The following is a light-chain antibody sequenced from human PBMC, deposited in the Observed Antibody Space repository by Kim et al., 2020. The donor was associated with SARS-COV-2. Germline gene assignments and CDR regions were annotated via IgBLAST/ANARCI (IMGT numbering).Light chain of an antibody. Sequence: ELTQPPSASGIPGQSVTISCSGSSSNIGRNTVNWYQQLPGTAPKLLIYNNNRRPSGVPDRFSDSKSGTSASLAISGLQSDDEADYYCAAWDDSLSGYVFGTGTKVTVL. V-gene: IGLV1-44*01. J-gene: IGLJ1*01. CDR2: NNN. CDR3: AAWDDSLSGYV. CDR1: SSNIGRNT.